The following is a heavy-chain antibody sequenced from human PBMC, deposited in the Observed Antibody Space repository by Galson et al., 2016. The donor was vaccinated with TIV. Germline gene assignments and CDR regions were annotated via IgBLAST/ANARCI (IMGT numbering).Heavy chain of an antibody. CDR1: EYTFTAYY. V-gene: IGHV1-2*02. Sequence: SVKVSCKASEYTFTAYYLHWVRQAPGQGLEWMGWINPNTGDTNYAQNFQGRVTMTRDTSIRAAYMELNSLKSDDTAVYYCARDLDSTVTAPFDYWGQGTLVTVSS. J-gene: IGHJ4*02. D-gene: IGHD2-21*02. CDR3: ARDLDSTVTAPFDY. CDR2: INPNTGDT.